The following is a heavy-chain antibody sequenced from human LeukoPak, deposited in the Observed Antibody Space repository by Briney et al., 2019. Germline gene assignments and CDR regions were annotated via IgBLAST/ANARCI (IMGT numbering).Heavy chain of an antibody. D-gene: IGHD4-17*01. CDR3: ARAHGEAASCDY. CDR1: GGTFSSYA. J-gene: IGHJ4*02. Sequence: GASVKVSCKASGGTFSSYAISWMRQAPGQGLEWMGGIIPIFGTANYAQKFQGRVTITADESTSTAYMELSSLRSEDTAVYYCARAHGEAASCDYWGQGTLVTVSS. CDR2: IIPIFGTA. V-gene: IGHV1-69*13.